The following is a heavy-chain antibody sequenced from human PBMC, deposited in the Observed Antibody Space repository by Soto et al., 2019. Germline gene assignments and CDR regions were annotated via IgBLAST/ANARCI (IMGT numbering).Heavy chain of an antibody. V-gene: IGHV1-18*01. J-gene: IGHJ6*03. D-gene: IGHD3-3*01. CDR1: GYSFTSYG. Sequence: QVQLVQSGAEVKRPGASVKVSCKASGYSFTSYGISWVRQAPGQGXXXXGWISGYNGHPTYAQKVQDRVTMTTDTSTSTAYMELRSLRSDDTAVYYCARRVYDDLYYMDVWGKGTTVTVSS. CDR2: ISGYNGHP. CDR3: ARRVYDDLYYMDV.